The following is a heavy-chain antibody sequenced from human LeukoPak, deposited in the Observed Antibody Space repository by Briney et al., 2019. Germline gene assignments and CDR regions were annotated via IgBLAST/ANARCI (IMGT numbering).Heavy chain of an antibody. D-gene: IGHD3-10*01. V-gene: IGHV4-59*08. CDR2: IYYSGST. Sequence: SETLSLTCTVSGGSISSYHWSWIRQPPGKGLEWIGYIYYSGSTNYNPSLKSRVTISVDTSKNQFSLKLSSVTAADTAVYFCAGVRGIISRNWFDPWGHGTLVTVSS. CDR3: AGVRGIISRNWFDP. CDR1: GGSISSYH. J-gene: IGHJ5*02.